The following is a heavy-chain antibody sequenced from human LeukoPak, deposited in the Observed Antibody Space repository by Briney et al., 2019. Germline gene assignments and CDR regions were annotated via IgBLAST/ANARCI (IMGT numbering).Heavy chain of an antibody. V-gene: IGHV3-43*02. D-gene: IGHD6-19*01. Sequence: GGSLRLSCAASGFTFDVYAMHWVRQAPGRGLEWVSLISGDGGSTYYADSVKGGFTISRDNSKNSLYLQMNSLRTEDTALYYCAKDSSGWPFDYWGQGTLVTVSS. J-gene: IGHJ4*02. CDR2: ISGDGGST. CDR3: AKDSSGWPFDY. CDR1: GFTFDVYA.